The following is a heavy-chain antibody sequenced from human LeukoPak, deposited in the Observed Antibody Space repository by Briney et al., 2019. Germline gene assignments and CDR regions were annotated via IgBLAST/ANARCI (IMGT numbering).Heavy chain of an antibody. Sequence: HSGGSLRLSCAASGFTFSTSGMHWVRQAPGKGLEWVAFIRSSGSSEYNEDSVKGRFTISRDNAKNSLYLQMNSLRAEDTAVYYCVAPRVPAAMGDFWGQGTPVTVSS. V-gene: IGHV3-30*02. CDR2: IRSSGSSE. CDR3: VAPRVPAAMGDF. J-gene: IGHJ4*02. CDR1: GFTFSTSG. D-gene: IGHD2-2*01.